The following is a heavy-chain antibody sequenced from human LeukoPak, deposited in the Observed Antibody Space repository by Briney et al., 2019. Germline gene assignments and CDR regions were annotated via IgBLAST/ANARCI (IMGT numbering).Heavy chain of an antibody. D-gene: IGHD3-3*01. CDR2: INPNSGGT. J-gene: IGHJ4*02. CDR1: GYTFTGYY. CDR3: ARDRSGGPYYDFWSGPNYFDY. V-gene: IGHV1-2*02. Sequence: VASVKVSCKASGYTFTGYYMHWVRQAPGQGLEWMGWINPNSGGTNYAQKFQGRVTMTRDTSISTAYMELSRLRSDDTAVYYCARDRSGGPYYDFWSGPNYFDYWGQGTLVTVSS.